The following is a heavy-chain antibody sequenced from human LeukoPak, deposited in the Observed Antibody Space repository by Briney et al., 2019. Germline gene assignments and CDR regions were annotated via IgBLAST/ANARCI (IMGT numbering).Heavy chain of an antibody. D-gene: IGHD3-22*01. V-gene: IGHV3-33*01. Sequence: PGRSLRLFCAASGFTFSSYGMLWVRQAPGKGLVGVAVILYDGSNKYYADSVKGRFTISRDNSKNTLYLQMNSLRAEDTAVYYCARYDSSGGYGMDVWGQGTTVTVSS. CDR1: GFTFSSYG. CDR3: ARYDSSGGYGMDV. CDR2: ILYDGSNK. J-gene: IGHJ6*02.